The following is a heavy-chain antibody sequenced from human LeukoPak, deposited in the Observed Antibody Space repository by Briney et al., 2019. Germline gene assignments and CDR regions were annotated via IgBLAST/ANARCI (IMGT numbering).Heavy chain of an antibody. Sequence: GRSLILSCAASGFTFSRSGMHWVRPAPGKGLEWVAVIRCDGSNKYYADSVKGRFTISRDNSKNTLYLQMNSLRAEDTAVYYCALRDSSGYYYSLGDDAFDIWGQGTMVTVSS. CDR3: ALRDSSGYYYSLGDDAFDI. CDR1: GFTFSRSG. V-gene: IGHV3-33*08. J-gene: IGHJ3*02. D-gene: IGHD3-22*01. CDR2: IRCDGSNK.